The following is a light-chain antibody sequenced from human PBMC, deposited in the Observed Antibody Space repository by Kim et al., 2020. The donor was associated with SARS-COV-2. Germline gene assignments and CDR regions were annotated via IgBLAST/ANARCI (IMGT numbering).Light chain of an antibody. Sequence: SSELTQDPAVSVALGQTVRITCQGDSLRNYFASWYQQKPGQAPKLVFYGKNSRHSGVPDRFSGSSSGNTASLTITGAQAEDEDDYYCKSRDSSGNEWVFG. CDR2: GKN. V-gene: IGLV3-19*01. CDR1: SLRNYF. J-gene: IGLJ3*02. CDR3: KSRDSSGNEWV.